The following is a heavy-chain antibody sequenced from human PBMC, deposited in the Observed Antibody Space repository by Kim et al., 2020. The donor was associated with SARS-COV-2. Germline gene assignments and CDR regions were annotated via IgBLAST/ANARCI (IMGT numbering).Heavy chain of an antibody. CDR1: GFTFSDYY. J-gene: IGHJ6*03. V-gene: IGHV3-11*01. CDR2: ISISGSTI. D-gene: IGHD6-13*01. Sequence: GGSLRLSCAASGFTFSDYYMSWIRQAPGKGLEWVSYISISGSTIYYADSVKGRFTISRDNAKNSLYLQVNSLRAEDTAVYYCARGGYSSSWSFLYYYFMDVWGKGTTVTVSS. CDR3: ARGGYSSSWSFLYYYFMDV.